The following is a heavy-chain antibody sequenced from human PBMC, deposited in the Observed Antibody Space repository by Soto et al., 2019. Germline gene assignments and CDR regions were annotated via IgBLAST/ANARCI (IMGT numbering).Heavy chain of an antibody. CDR3: AREGGSGNYRYYAMDV. V-gene: IGHV1-69*12. Sequence: VQLVQSGAEVKKPGSSVKVSCKASGGTFSSYAISWVRQAPGQGLEWMGGIIPMFGTANYAQKFQGRVTITADESTSTAYMELSSLRSEDTAVYYCAREGGSGNYRYYAMDVWGQGTTVTVSS. CDR2: IIPMFGTA. J-gene: IGHJ6*02. CDR1: GGTFSSYA. D-gene: IGHD3-10*01.